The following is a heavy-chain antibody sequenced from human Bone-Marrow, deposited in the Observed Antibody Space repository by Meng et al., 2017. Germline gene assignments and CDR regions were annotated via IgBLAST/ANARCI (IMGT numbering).Heavy chain of an antibody. CDR1: GDSVSSNSAA. CDR2: TYDRSKWYN. CDR3: ARFLDYDSAFDY. J-gene: IGHJ4*02. Sequence: QVQRRQSDSGLGKHSQTLSLTCAIAGDSVSSNSAAWNWFRQSPSRGLGWLGRTYDRSKWYNVYAVSVNSRITINPDTSKNQFSLQLNSVTPEDTAVYYCARFLDYDSAFDYWGQGTLVTVSS. D-gene: IGHD5-12*01. V-gene: IGHV6-1*01.